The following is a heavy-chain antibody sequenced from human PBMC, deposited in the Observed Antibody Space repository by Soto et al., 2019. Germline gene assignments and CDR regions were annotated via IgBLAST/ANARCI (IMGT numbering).Heavy chain of an antibody. CDR1: GFTFTSSA. D-gene: IGHD2-2*01. V-gene: IGHV1-58*01. J-gene: IGHJ6*02. Sequence: GASVKVSCKASGFTFTSSAVQWVRQARGQRLEWIGWIVVGSGNTNYAQKFQERVTITRDMSTSTAYMELSSLRSEDTAVYYCAARAAAPDNYYYYYGMDVWGQGTTVTVS. CDR2: IVVGSGNT. CDR3: AARAAAPDNYYYYYGMDV.